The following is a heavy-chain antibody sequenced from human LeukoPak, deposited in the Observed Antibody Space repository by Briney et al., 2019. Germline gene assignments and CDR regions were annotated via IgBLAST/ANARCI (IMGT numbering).Heavy chain of an antibody. CDR2: IYHSGST. Sequence: PSETLSLTCAVSGGSISGTNLWNWVRQPPGKGLEWIGEIYHSGSTNYNPSLKSRVSISIDKSKNQFSLKLSSVTAANTAIYYCARDDFVDIAMVRLYHWGQGTLVTVSS. CDR3: ARDDFVDIAMVRLYH. V-gene: IGHV4-4*02. CDR1: GGSISGTNL. J-gene: IGHJ5*02. D-gene: IGHD5-18*01.